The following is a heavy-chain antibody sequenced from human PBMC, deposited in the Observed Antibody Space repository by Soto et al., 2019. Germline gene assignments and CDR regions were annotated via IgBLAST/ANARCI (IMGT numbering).Heavy chain of an antibody. CDR3: ARGTRYYGSNPFDY. J-gene: IGHJ4*02. CDR1: GGSISSGDYY. V-gene: IGHV4-30-4*01. D-gene: IGHD3-10*01. CDR2: IYYSGST. Sequence: PSQTLSLTCTVSGGSISSGDYYWSWIRQPPGKGLEWIGYIYYSGSTYYNPSLKSRVTISVDTSKNQFSLKLSSVTAADTAVYYSARGTRYYGSNPFDYWGQGTLVTVSS.